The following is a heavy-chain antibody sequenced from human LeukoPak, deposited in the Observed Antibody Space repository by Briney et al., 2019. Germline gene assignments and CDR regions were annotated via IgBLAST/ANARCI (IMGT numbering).Heavy chain of an antibody. J-gene: IGHJ4*02. V-gene: IGHV3-23*01. CDR3: AREPTTVSPPG. CDR1: GFTFSSYA. D-gene: IGHD4-11*01. CDR2: ISGSGGHST. Sequence: GGSLRLSCAASGFTFSSYAMSWVRRAPGKGLEWVSAISGSGGHSTYYADSVKGRFTISRDNSKNTLYLQMNSLRAEDAAVYYCAREPTTVSPPGWGQGTLVTVSS.